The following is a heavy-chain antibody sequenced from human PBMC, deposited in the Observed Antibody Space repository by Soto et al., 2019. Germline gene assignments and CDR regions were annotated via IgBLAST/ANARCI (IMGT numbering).Heavy chain of an antibody. CDR1: GFSLSTSGMR. D-gene: IGHD6-13*01. CDR3: ARSSSSWYNWFDF. J-gene: IGHJ5*01. Sequence: SGPTLVNTTQTLTLTCTFSGFSLSTSGMRVSWIRQPPGKALEWLARIDWDDDKFYSTSLKTRLTISKDTSKNQVVLTMTNMDPVDTATYYCARSSSSWYNWFDFWGPGTLVTVSS. V-gene: IGHV2-70*04. CDR2: IDWDDDK.